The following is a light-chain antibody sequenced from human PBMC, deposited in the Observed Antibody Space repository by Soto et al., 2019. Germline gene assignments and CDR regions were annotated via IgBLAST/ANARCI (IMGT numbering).Light chain of an antibody. J-gene: IGKJ4*01. CDR3: QQYGSPVT. Sequence: EIGLTQSPGTLSWSPGERATLSCRASQSVSSSYLAWYQQKVGQAPRLLIYGASSRATGIPDRLSGSASGTDFTLTISRLEPEDSAVYYCQQYGSPVTFGGGTKVDIK. CDR2: GAS. V-gene: IGKV3-20*01. CDR1: QSVSSSY.